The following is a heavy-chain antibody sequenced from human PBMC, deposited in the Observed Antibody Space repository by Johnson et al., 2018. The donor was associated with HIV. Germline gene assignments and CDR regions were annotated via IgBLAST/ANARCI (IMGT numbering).Heavy chain of an antibody. Sequence: VQLVESGGGLIQPGGSLRLSCAVSGFTVSSNYMSWVRQAPGKGLEWVSVIYTGGSTYYPDSVTGRFTISRDNSKNTLYLQMNSLRVEDTAVYYCASSYSESDAFDIWGQGTMVTVSS. V-gene: IGHV3-53*01. J-gene: IGHJ3*02. CDR3: ASSYSESDAFDI. CDR2: IYTGGST. CDR1: GFTVSSNY. D-gene: IGHD3-10*01.